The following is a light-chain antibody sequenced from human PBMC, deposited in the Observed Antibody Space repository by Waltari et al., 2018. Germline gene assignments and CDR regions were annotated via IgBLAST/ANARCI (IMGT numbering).Light chain of an antibody. V-gene: IGLV2-14*01. CDR2: DVS. J-gene: IGLJ1*01. CDR1: SSDVGGYNF. CDR3: SSYTTSGTNV. Sequence: QSALTQPASVSGSPGQSITISCTGTSSDVGGYNFVSWYQQHPGKAPKFMIFDVSRRPSGVSNRVSGSKAGNTASLTISGLQAEDEADYYCSSYTTSGTNVFGTGTKVTVL.